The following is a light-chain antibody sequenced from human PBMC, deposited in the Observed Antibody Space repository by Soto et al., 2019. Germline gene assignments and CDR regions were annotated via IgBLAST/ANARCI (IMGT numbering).Light chain of an antibody. CDR3: CLYAVPFYV. CDR2: DVS. J-gene: IGLJ1*01. Sequence: QSALTQPRSVSGSPGQSVTISCTGTSSDVGTYDFVSWYQQHPGKAPRLMIFDVSERPSGVPDRFSGSKSGNTASLTISGLQAEDEADYYCCLYAVPFYVFGTGTKLTVL. V-gene: IGLV2-11*01. CDR1: SSDVGTYDF.